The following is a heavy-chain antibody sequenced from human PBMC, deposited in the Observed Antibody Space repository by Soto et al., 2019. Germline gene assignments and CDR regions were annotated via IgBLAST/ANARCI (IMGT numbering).Heavy chain of an antibody. J-gene: IGHJ6*02. V-gene: IGHV4-30-4*01. D-gene: IGHD3-3*01. CDR1: GDSIGSGNKY. CDR3: ARQGTIFGVVSPHYGMDV. Sequence: TLSLTCTVSGDSIGSGNKYWSWIRQAPGKGLEWIGYIFSSGTTYYNPSLKSRLTMSLDTSQNQFSLKLNSVTAADTAVYYCARQGTIFGVVSPHYGMDVWGQGTTVTVSS. CDR2: IFSSGTT.